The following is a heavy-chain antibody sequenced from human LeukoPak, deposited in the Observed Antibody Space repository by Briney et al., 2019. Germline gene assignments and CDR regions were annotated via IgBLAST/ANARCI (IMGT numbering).Heavy chain of an antibody. CDR3: AKDLGSYSSTSR. D-gene: IGHD6-13*01. CDR1: GFTFSSYA. V-gene: IGHV3-23*01. CDR2: ISGSGGST. Sequence: GGSLRLSCAASGFTFSSYAMSWIRQAPGKGLEWVSAISGSGGSTYYADSVKGRFTISRDNSKNTLYLQMNSLRAEDTAVYYCAKDLGSYSSTSRGGQGTLVTVSS. J-gene: IGHJ4*02.